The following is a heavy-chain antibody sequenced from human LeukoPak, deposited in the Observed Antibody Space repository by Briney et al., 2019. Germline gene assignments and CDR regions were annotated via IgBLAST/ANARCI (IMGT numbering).Heavy chain of an antibody. CDR3: AKFVDTDYFDY. J-gene: IGHJ4*02. CDR2: ISYDGSNK. D-gene: IGHD5-18*01. V-gene: IGHV3-30*18. Sequence: PGGSLRLSCAASGFTFSSYGMHWVRQAPGKGLEWAAVISYDGSNKYYADSVKGRFTISRDNSKNTLYLQMNSLRAEDTAVYYCAKFVDTDYFDYWGQGTLVTVSS. CDR1: GFTFSSYG.